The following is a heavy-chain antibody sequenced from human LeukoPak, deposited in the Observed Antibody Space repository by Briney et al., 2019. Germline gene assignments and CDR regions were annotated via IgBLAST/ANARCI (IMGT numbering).Heavy chain of an antibody. CDR1: GFTFSSYS. CDR3: AKNPRLEGWIYFDS. V-gene: IGHV3-23*01. D-gene: IGHD1-1*01. CDR2: ISGSGGRI. Sequence: GGSLGLSCAASGFTFSSYSMSWVRQAPGKGLEWVSSISGSGGRIDYADSVKGRFTISRDNSKNTLSLQMNSLTAEDTAVYYCAKNPRLEGWIYFDSWGQGILVTVSS. J-gene: IGHJ4*02.